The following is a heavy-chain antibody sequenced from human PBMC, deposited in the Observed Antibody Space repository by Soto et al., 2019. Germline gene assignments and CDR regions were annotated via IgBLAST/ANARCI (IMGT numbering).Heavy chain of an antibody. Sequence: QVQLQESGPGLVKPSQTLSLTCTVSGGSISNHGYYWSWIRQHPGKGLEWIGYIYYSGSTYYNPSLKRRLTISVDTSKNQFSLKLISVTAADTAVYYCAREGGTATIFDFCGQGTLVTVSS. CDR1: GGSISNHGYY. D-gene: IGHD5-12*01. J-gene: IGHJ4*02. CDR2: IYYSGST. V-gene: IGHV4-31*03. CDR3: AREGGTATIFDF.